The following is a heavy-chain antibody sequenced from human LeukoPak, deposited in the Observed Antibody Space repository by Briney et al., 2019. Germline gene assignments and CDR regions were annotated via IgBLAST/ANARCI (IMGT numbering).Heavy chain of an antibody. J-gene: IGHJ4*02. CDR3: AKDRGYCSSTSCYTYYFDY. CDR1: GFTFSSYD. D-gene: IGHD2-2*02. Sequence: PGGSMRLSCAASGFTFSSYDMSWVRQAPGKGLEWVSGISGSGANTYYADSVKGRFTISRDNSKNTLYLQMNSLRAEDTAVYYCAKDRGYCSSTSCYTYYFDYWGQGTLVTVSS. CDR2: ISGSGANT. V-gene: IGHV3-23*01.